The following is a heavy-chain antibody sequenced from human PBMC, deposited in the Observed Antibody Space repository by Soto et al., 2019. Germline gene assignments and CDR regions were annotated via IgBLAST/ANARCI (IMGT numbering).Heavy chain of an antibody. CDR3: AREGISGMTGPGALDI. J-gene: IGHJ3*02. CDR2: MKPNSDST. D-gene: IGHD1-20*01. CDR1: GYTFTSYG. Sequence: GASVKVSCKASGYTFTSYGISWVRQAPGQGLEWMGWMKPNSDSTDYAQKFQGRVTMTRNTSISTAYMELSSLRSEDTALYYCAREGISGMTGPGALDIWGQGTMVTVSS. V-gene: IGHV1-8*02.